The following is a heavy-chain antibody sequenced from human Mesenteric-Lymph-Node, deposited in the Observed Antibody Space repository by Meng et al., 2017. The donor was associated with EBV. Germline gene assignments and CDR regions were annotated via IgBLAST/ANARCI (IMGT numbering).Heavy chain of an antibody. D-gene: IGHD3-22*01. V-gene: IGHV3-74*03. CDR3: ERGLHYDSSAYEMGY. CDR1: GFTLSSLW. CDR2: SKSDGSYT. J-gene: IGHJ4*02. Sequence: LVESGGGLGEPGGTGGLSCAASGFTLSSLWMYWISQVPGTGLVWVARSKSDGSYTTYADSVKGRFTISRDNAKNTLYLQMNSLRAEDTAVYYCERGLHYDSSAYEMGYWGQGTLVTVSS.